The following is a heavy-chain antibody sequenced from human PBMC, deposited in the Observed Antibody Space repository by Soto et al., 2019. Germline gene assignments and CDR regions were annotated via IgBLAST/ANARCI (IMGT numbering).Heavy chain of an antibody. CDR3: ARVTGDWGLFDY. V-gene: IGHV3-74*01. D-gene: IGHD7-27*01. J-gene: IGHJ4*02. CDR1: GFNLSNYW. CDR2: IKTDGSRT. Sequence: EVQLVESGGGLVQPGGSLRLSCAASGFNLSNYWMHWVRQGPGKGLVWVSRIKTDGSRTSYGDDVKCRFTNSRDNAKNTLYLQMNSLRAEDTAVYYCARVTGDWGLFDYWGQGTLVTVSS.